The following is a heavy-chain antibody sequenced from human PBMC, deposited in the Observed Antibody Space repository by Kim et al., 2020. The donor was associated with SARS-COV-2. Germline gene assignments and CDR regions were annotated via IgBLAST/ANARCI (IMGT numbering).Heavy chain of an antibody. Sequence: GEGRLTLSRENHRNTLYLKMNSLRAEDTAVYYCAKDRGAAAADLGRFDYWGQGTLVTVSS. CDR3: AKDRGAAAADLGRFDY. D-gene: IGHD6-13*01. V-gene: IGHV3-23*01. J-gene: IGHJ4*02.